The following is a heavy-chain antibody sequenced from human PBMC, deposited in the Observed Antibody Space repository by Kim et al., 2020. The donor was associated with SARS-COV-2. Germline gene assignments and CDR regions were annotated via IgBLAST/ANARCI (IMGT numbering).Heavy chain of an antibody. CDR1: GGSNSSSSYY. J-gene: IGHJ4*02. CDR3: ARHIVVVTAPNTPFDY. Sequence: SETLSLTCTVSGGSNSSSSYYWGWIRQPPGKGLEWIGSIYYSGSTYYNPSLKSRVTISVDTSKNQFSLKLSSVTAADTAVYYCARHIVVVTAPNTPFDYWGQGTLVTVSS. V-gene: IGHV4-39*01. CDR2: IYYSGST. D-gene: IGHD2-21*02.